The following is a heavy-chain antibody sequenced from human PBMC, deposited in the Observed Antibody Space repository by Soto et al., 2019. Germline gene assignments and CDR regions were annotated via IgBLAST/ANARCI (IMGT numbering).Heavy chain of an antibody. V-gene: IGHV3-7*03. CDR2: IKQDGSEK. Sequence: GGSLRLSCAASGFTFSSYWMSWVRQAPGKGLEWVANIKQDGSEKYYVDSVKGRFTISRDNAKNSLYLQMNSLRAEDTAVYYCARDGSGSYSPLVSWGQGTLVTVSS. CDR3: ARDGSGSYSPLVS. D-gene: IGHD1-26*01. J-gene: IGHJ5*02. CDR1: GFTFSSYW.